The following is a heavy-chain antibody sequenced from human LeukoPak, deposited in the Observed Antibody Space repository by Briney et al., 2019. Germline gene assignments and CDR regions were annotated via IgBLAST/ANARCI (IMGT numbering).Heavy chain of an antibody. V-gene: IGHV3-66*01. Sequence: GGSLRLSCAASGFTVSSNYMSWVRQAPGKGLEWVSVIYAGGSTYYADSVKGRFTISRDNAKNSLYLQMNSLRAEDTAVYYCARGNYYDSSGHPKIFDYWGQGTLVTVSS. CDR1: GFTVSSNY. CDR3: ARGNYYDSSGHPKIFDY. D-gene: IGHD3-22*01. J-gene: IGHJ4*02. CDR2: IYAGGST.